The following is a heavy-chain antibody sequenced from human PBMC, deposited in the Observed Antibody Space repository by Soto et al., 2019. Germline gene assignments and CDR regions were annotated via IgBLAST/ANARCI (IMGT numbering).Heavy chain of an antibody. CDR2: INAGNGNT. D-gene: IGHD3-16*01. V-gene: IGHV1-3*01. CDR1: GYTFTSYA. CDR3: ARDGGGTGD. J-gene: IGHJ1*01. Sequence: QVQLVQSGAEVKQPGASVKVSCKASGYTFTSYAMHWVRQAPGQRLEWMGWINAGNGNTKYSQKFQGRVTITRDPSTSTAYIEPRSLRSEGTAVQSCARDGGGTGDSGQGTLVTVSS.